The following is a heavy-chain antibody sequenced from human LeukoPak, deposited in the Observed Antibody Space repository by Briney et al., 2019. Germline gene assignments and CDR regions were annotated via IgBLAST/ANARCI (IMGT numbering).Heavy chain of an antibody. CDR2: ISSSSSYI. CDR3: ARDRGSSSSGWFDP. CDR1: GFTFNAYW. D-gene: IGHD6-13*01. Sequence: PGGSLRLSCAASGFTFNAYWMHWVRQAPGKGLEWVSSISSSSSYIYYADSVKGRFTISRDNAKNSLYLQMNSLRAEDTAVYYCARDRGSSSSGWFDPWGQGTLVTVSS. J-gene: IGHJ5*02. V-gene: IGHV3-21*01.